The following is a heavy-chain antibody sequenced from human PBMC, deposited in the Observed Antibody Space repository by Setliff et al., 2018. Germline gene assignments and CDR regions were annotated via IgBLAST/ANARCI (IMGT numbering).Heavy chain of an antibody. J-gene: IGHJ4*02. D-gene: IGHD7-27*01. Sequence: SETLSLTCTVYGGSFSDYYWGWIRQPPGKGLEWIAEINHSGSTNYNPSLKSRVTISVDTSRNQFSLKLTSVTAADTAVYYCAKFGPLDLTGDWAFDNWGQGTLVTVSS. V-gene: IGHV4-34*01. CDR3: AKFGPLDLTGDWAFDN. CDR1: GGSFSDYY. CDR2: INHSGST.